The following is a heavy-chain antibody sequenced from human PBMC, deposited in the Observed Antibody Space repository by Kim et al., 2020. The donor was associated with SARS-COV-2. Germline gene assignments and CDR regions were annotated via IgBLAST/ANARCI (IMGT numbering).Heavy chain of an antibody. CDR3: ARGFADFGVVIGDY. J-gene: IGHJ4*02. Sequence: NPSLMSRVTISVDTSKNQFSLKLSSVTAADTAVYYCARGFADFGVVIGDYWGQGTLVTVSS. D-gene: IGHD3-3*01. V-gene: IGHV4-59*09.